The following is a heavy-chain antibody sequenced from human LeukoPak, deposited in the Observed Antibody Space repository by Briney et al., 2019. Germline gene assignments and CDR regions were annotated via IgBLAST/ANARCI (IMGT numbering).Heavy chain of an antibody. J-gene: IGHJ4*02. CDR2: INPNSGGT. Sequence: ASVKVSCKASGGTFSSYAISWVREAPGQGLEWMGWINPNSGGTNYAQKFQGRVTMTRDTSISTAYMELSRLRSDDTAVYYCARGIVVVPAAMYYWGQGTLVTVSS. D-gene: IGHD2-2*01. CDR3: ARGIVVVPAAMYY. CDR1: GGTFSSYA. V-gene: IGHV1-2*02.